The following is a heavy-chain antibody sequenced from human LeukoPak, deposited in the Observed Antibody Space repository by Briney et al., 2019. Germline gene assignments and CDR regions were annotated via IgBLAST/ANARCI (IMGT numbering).Heavy chain of an antibody. D-gene: IGHD6-19*01. CDR2: IDGSGANT. J-gene: IGHJ4*02. Sequence: PGGSLRLSCAASGFTFSSYAMSWVRQAPGKGLDWVSAIDGSGANTFYADSVKGRFTISRDNSKNALYLQMNSLRAEDTALYFCVKRTVAGQFDYWGQETLVTVSS. CDR1: GFTFSSYA. V-gene: IGHV3-23*01. CDR3: VKRTVAGQFDY.